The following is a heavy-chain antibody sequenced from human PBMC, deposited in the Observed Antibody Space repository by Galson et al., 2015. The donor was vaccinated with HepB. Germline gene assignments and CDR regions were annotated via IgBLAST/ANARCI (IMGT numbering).Heavy chain of an antibody. D-gene: IGHD2-21*01. V-gene: IGHV3-23*01. CDR1: GFPVSNYA. CDR3: AKGGREGAGIVRNWFDP. J-gene: IGHJ5*02. CDR2: ISSSANTI. Sequence: SLRLSCAASGFPVSNYAMTWVRQAPGKGLEWVSVISSSANTIYYADSVKGRFTISRDNSKTTLYLQMNSLRAEDTALYYCAKGGREGAGIVRNWFDPWGQATLVTVSS.